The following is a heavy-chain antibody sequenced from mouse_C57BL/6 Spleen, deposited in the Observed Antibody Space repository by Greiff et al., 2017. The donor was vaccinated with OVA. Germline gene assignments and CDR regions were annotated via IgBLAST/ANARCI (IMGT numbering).Heavy chain of an antibody. V-gene: IGHV5-9-1*02. D-gene: IGHD4-1*01. J-gene: IGHJ2*01. CDR3: TREGAGTGFDY. Sequence: EVKLMESGEGLVKPGGSLKLSCAASGFTFSSYAMSWVRQTPEKRLEWVAYISSGGDYIYYADTVKGRFTISRDNARNTLYLQMSSLKSEDTAMYYCTREGAGTGFDYWGQGTTLTVSS. CDR1: GFTFSSYA. CDR2: ISSGGDYI.